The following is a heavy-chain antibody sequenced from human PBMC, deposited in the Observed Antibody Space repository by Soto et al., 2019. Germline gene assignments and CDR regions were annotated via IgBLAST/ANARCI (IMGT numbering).Heavy chain of an antibody. CDR1: GYTFTGYY. V-gene: IGHV3-30*18. J-gene: IGHJ3*02. Sequence: SCKASGYTFTGYYMHWVRQAPGKGLEWVAVISYDGTNNYYTESVKGRFTISRDNSKNTLFLQMNSLRAEDTAVYFCAKGDCSGGSCYFSAFDIWGQGTMVTVSS. D-gene: IGHD2-15*01. CDR3: AKGDCSGGSCYFSAFDI. CDR2: ISYDGTNN.